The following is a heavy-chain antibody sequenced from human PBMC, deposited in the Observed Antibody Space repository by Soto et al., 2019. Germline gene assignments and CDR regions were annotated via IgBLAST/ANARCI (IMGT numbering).Heavy chain of an antibody. V-gene: IGHV3-33*01. CDR1: GFTFSSYG. D-gene: IGHD3-9*01. CDR2: IWSDGSNK. Sequence: GGSLRLSCAASGFTFSSYGMHWVRQAPGKGLEWVAVIWSDGSNKYYADSVKGRFTISRDNSKNTLCLQMNSLRAEDTAVYYCAREGQEFDRNFDWLAYSDSWGQGILVTVS. J-gene: IGHJ4*02. CDR3: AREGQEFDRNFDWLAYSDS.